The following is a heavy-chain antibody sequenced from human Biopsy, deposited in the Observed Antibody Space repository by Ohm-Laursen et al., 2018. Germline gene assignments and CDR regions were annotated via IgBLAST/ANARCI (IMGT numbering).Heavy chain of an antibody. CDR3: ATGPYYDTRFYYNVRPFDF. V-gene: IGHV1-69*06. D-gene: IGHD3-10*01. CDR1: GATFTSIG. J-gene: IGHJ4*02. CDR2: ISPISDTA. Sequence: SSVKVSCKASGATFTSIGITWVRQVPGQGLEWMGWISPISDTAHYAQKFQGRVTISADKSTGTAFMELSSLRSNDTAVYYCATGPYYDTRFYYNVRPFDFWGQGTLVTVSS.